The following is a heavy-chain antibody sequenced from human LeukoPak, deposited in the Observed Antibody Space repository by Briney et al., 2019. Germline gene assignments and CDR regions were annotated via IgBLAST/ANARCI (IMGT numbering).Heavy chain of an antibody. J-gene: IGHJ4*02. CDR1: GFTVSGNY. Sequence: PGGSLRLSCAVSGFTVSGNYMSWVRQAPGKGLEWVSLIYSGGTKYYADSVKGRFTISRDNSKNTLYLQMNSLRAEDTAVYYCARRAGGYSHPYDYWGQGTLVTVSS. V-gene: IGHV3-53*01. CDR3: ARRAGGYSHPYDY. D-gene: IGHD4-23*01. CDR2: IYSGGTK.